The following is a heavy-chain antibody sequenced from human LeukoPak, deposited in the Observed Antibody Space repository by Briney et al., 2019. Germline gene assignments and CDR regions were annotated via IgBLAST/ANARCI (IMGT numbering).Heavy chain of an antibody. J-gene: IGHJ4*02. CDR2: ISSTSTYI. CDR3: ARDWYSSSSVVDY. V-gene: IGHV3-21*01. D-gene: IGHD6-6*01. CDR1: GFTFGAYT. Sequence: PGGSLRLSCVASGFTFGAYTMNWVRQAPGKGLEWVSSISSTSTYIHYADSVKGRFTISRDNAKNSLYLQMNSLRAEDTAVYYCARDWYSSSSVVDYWGQGTLVTVSS.